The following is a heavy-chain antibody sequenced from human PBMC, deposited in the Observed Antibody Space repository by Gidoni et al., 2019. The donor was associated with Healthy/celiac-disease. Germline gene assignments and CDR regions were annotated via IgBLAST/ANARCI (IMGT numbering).Heavy chain of an antibody. CDR1: GFTFSSYA. V-gene: IGHV3-23*01. CDR3: AKGPYSGSYLDY. J-gene: IGHJ4*02. D-gene: IGHD1-26*01. CDR2: ISGSGGST. Sequence: EVQLLESGGGLVQPGGSLRLSCAASGFTFSSYAMSWFRQAPGQGLEWGSAISGSGGSTYYADSVKGRFTISRDNSKNTLYLQMNSLRAEDTAVYYCAKGPYSGSYLDYWGQGTLVTVSS.